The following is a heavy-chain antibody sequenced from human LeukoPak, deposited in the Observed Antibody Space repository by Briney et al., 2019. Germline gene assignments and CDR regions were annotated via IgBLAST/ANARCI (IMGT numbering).Heavy chain of an antibody. V-gene: IGHV3-23*01. CDR3: AKDAPYVDMATMVKAYFFDY. CDR1: GFTFSSFA. CDR2: ISGGGDST. Sequence: GGSLRLSCAASGFTFSSFAMSWVRQAPGKGLEWVSGISGGGDSTSYADSVKGRFTISRDNSRNTLYLQMNSLRAEDTAIYYCAKDAPYVDMATMVKAYFFDYWGQGTLVTVSS. J-gene: IGHJ4*02. D-gene: IGHD5-24*01.